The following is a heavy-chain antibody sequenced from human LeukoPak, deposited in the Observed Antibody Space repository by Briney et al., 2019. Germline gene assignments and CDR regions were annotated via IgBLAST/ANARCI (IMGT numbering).Heavy chain of an antibody. Sequence: GGSLRLSCAASGFTFSSYTMNWVRQAPGKGLEWVSAISGSGGSTYYADSVKGRFTISRDNSKNTLYLQMNSLRAEDTAVYYCAKASAMIVVVSKHFDYWGQGTLVTVSS. J-gene: IGHJ4*02. CDR1: GFTFSSYT. V-gene: IGHV3-23*01. D-gene: IGHD3-22*01. CDR2: ISGSGGST. CDR3: AKASAMIVVVSKHFDY.